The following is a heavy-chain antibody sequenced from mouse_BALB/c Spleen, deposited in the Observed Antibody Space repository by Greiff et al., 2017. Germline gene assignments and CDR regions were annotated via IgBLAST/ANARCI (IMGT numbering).Heavy chain of an antibody. CDR2: INPSTGGT. J-gene: IGHJ4*01. CDR1: GYSFTDYY. CDR3: ARDDYDGYAMDY. Sequence: EVQLQQSGPELVKTGASVKISCKASGYSFTDYYMHWVKQSPEKSFEWIGEINPSTGGTSYNQKFKGKATLTVDKSSSTAYMQLKSLTSEDSAVYYCARDDYDGYAMDYWGQGTSVTVSS. V-gene: IGHV1-42*01. D-gene: IGHD2-4*01.